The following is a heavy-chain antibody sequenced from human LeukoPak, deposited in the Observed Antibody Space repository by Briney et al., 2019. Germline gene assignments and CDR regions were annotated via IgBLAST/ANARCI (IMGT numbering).Heavy chain of an antibody. V-gene: IGHV1-8*01. D-gene: IGHD1-26*01. J-gene: IGHJ4*02. Sequence: GASVKVSCKASGYTFTSYDINWVRQATGQGLEWMGWMNPNSGNTGYAQKFQGRVTMTRNTSISTAYMKLSSLRSEDTAVYYCARAPDYSGSYLDYWGQGTLVTVSS. CDR2: MNPNSGNT. CDR1: GYTFTSYD. CDR3: ARAPDYSGSYLDY.